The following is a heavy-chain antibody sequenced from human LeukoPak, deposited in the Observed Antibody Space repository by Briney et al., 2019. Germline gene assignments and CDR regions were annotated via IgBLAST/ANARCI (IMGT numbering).Heavy chain of an antibody. Sequence: PSETLSLTCTVSGGSISSYYWSWIRQPPGKGLEWIGYISYSGSTNYNPSLKSRVTISLDTSKNQFSLKLSSVTAADTAVYYCARRGNVFYYGMDVWGQGTTVTVSS. CDR2: ISYSGST. CDR1: GGSISSYY. J-gene: IGHJ6*02. V-gene: IGHV4-59*08. D-gene: IGHD2-8*01. CDR3: ARRGNVFYYGMDV.